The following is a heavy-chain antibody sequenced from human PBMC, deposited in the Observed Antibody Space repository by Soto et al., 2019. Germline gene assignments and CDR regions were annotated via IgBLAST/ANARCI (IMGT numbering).Heavy chain of an antibody. D-gene: IGHD3-10*01. CDR2: ISGSGGST. V-gene: IGHV3-23*01. CDR1: GFTFSSYA. CDR3: AKGDHGSGSYLIVYYYYMDV. Sequence: GGSLRLSCAASGFTFSSYAMSWVRQAPGKGLEWVSAISGSGGSTYYADSVKGRFTISRDNSKNTLYLQMNSLRAEDTAVYYCAKGDHGSGSYLIVYYYYMDVWGKGTTVTVSS. J-gene: IGHJ6*03.